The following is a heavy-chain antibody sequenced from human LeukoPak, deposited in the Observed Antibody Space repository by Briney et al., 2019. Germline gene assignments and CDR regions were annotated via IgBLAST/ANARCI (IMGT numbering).Heavy chain of an antibody. J-gene: IGHJ4*02. CDR2: IIPIFGTA. CDR1: GGTFSSYT. Sequence: GSSVKVSCKASGGTFSSYTISWVRQAPGQGLEWMGGIIPIFGTANYAQKFQGRVTITADESTSTAYMELSSLRSEDTAVYYCARAGTAMSTLDYWGQGTLVTVSS. CDR3: ARAGTAMSTLDY. V-gene: IGHV1-69*01. D-gene: IGHD5-18*01.